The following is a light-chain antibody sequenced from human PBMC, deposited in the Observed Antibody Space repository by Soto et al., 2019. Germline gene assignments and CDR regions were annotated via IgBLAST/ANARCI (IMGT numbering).Light chain of an antibody. CDR1: QGISNN. CDR3: QQLNNYPRALT. J-gene: IGKJ4*01. Sequence: DIQLTQSPSFLSASVGDRVTITCRASQGISNNLAWYQHNPGKPPKLPIYGASTLQSGVPSRFSGSGSGTEFTLTISSLQPEDFATYYCQQLNNYPRALTFGGGTKVEIK. V-gene: IGKV1-9*01. CDR2: GAS.